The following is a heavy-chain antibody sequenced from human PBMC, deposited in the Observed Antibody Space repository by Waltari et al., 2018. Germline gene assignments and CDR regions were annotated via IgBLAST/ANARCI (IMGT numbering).Heavy chain of an antibody. CDR2: IDWDDDK. V-gene: IGHV2-70*04. CDR3: ARSPSIEVADNDAFDI. D-gene: IGHD6-19*01. J-gene: IGHJ3*02. CDR1: GFSLSTSGMR. Sequence: QVTLKESGPALVKPTQTLTLTCTFSGFSLSTSGMRVSWIRQAPGKGLEWLARIDWDDDKFYRTSLETRLTISKDTSKNQVVLTMTNMDPVDTGTYYCARSPSIEVADNDAFDIWGQGTMVTVSS.